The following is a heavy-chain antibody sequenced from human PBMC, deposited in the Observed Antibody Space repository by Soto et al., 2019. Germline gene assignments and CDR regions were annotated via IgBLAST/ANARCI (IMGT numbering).Heavy chain of an antibody. CDR3: ARVGVGLAAPRVRPY. V-gene: IGHV1-18*01. Sequence: GASVKVSCKASGYTFTSYGISWVRQAPGQGLEWMAWINPYNGNTKYAEKFLGRVTVTTDTSTATAYMEVRSLTSDDTAVLYCARVGVGLAAPRVRPYWGQGTPVTVSS. D-gene: IGHD6-13*01. CDR2: INPYNGNT. CDR1: GYTFTSYG. J-gene: IGHJ4*02.